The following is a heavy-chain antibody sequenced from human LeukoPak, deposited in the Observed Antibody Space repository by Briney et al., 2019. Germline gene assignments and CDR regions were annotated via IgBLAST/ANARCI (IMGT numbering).Heavy chain of an antibody. CDR2: IYYSGST. V-gene: IGHV4-59*01. CDR1: GGSISNY. J-gene: IGHJ4*02. D-gene: IGHD6-19*01. CDR3: AREGKLTGYFGGLGFNY. Sequence: SETLSLTCTVSGGSISNYWSWIRQPPGQGLEWIGNIYYSGSTIYNPYLKSRVTMSVDTSKNQFSLNLTSVTAADTAVYYCAREGKLTGYFGGLGFNYWGQGTLVTVSS.